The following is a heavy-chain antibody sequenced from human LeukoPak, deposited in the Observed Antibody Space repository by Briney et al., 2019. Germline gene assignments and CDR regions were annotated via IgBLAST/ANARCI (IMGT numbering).Heavy chain of an antibody. Sequence: GGSLRLSCAASGFTFSSYWMHWVRQAPGKGLVWVSRINTDGSSTSYADSVKGRFTISRDNAKDTLYLQMNSLRAEDTAVYYCASIFGPFYYDSSGRDYWGQGTLVTVSS. CDR3: ASIFGPFYYDSSGRDY. J-gene: IGHJ4*02. CDR2: INTDGSST. CDR1: GFTFSSYW. V-gene: IGHV3-74*01. D-gene: IGHD3-22*01.